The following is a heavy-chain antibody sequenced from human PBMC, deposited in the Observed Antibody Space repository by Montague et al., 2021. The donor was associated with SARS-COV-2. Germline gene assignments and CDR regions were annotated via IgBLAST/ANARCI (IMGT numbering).Heavy chain of an antibody. CDR2: FFYSGST. V-gene: IGHV4-39*01. J-gene: IGHJ4*02. CDR1: GGSLSSSSYY. D-gene: IGHD6-13*01. CDR3: ARPQQQLAFDY. Sequence: SETLSLTCTVSGGSLSSSSYYWGWIRQPPGKGLEWVGSFFYSGSTYYNPSLKSRVTISVDTSKNQFSLKQSSVTAADTAVYYCARPQQQLAFDYWGQGTLVTVSS.